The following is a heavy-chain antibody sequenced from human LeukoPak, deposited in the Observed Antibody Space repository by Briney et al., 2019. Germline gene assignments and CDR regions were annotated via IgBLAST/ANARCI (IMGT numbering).Heavy chain of an antibody. D-gene: IGHD3-10*01. CDR1: GFTFSSYG. J-gene: IGHJ4*02. CDR2: ISYDGSNK. V-gene: IGHV3-30*03. CDR3: TRRPGRGRFDY. Sequence: PGGSLRLSCAASGFTFSSYGMHWVRQAPGKGLEWVAVISYDGSNKYYADSVKGRFTISRDNSKNTLYLQMNSLRAEDTAVYYCTRRPGRGRFDYWGQGTLVTVSS.